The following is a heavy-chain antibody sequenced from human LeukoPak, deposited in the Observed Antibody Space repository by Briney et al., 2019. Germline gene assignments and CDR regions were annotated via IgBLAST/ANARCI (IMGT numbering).Heavy chain of an antibody. D-gene: IGHD2-15*01. V-gene: IGHV1-2*06. CDR3: ARGIEPDY. J-gene: IGHJ4*02. CDR2: INPNSGDT. CDR1: GCTFTGYY. Sequence: GASVKVSCKASGCTFTGYYMHWVRQAPGQGLEWMGRINPNSGDTNYAQKFQGRVTKTRDTSISTAYMELSRLRSDGTAGYCCARGIEPDYWGQGTLVTVSS.